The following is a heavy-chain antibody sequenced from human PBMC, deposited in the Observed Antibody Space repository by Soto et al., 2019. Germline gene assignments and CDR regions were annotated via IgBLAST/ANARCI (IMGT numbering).Heavy chain of an antibody. J-gene: IGHJ4*02. Sequence: HPGGSLRLSCAASGFTFSSYSMNWVRQAPGKGLEWVSYVSSSSSTIYYADSVKGRFTISRDDAKNSLYLQMNSLRDEDTAVYYCARGSDRGLEGWGQGTLVTVSS. V-gene: IGHV3-48*02. D-gene: IGHD2-15*01. CDR2: VSSSSSTI. CDR1: GFTFSSYS. CDR3: ARGSDRGLEG.